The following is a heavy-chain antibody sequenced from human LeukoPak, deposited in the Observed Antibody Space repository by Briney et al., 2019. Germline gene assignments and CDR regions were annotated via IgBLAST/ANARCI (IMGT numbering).Heavy chain of an antibody. CDR2: IKEDGSET. CDR1: GFTFSTSW. CDR3: ARVSESYHDY. J-gene: IGHJ4*02. Sequence: GGSLRLSCAASGFTFSTSWMNWIRQAPGKGLEWVASIKEDGSETYYADSVKGRFTFSRDNAKNSLYLQMNSLRAEDTAVYYCARVSESYHDYWGQGTLVTVSS. D-gene: IGHD1-26*01. V-gene: IGHV3-7*01.